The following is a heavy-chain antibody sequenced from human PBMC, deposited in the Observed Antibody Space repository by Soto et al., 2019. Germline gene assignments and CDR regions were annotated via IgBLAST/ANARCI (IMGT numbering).Heavy chain of an antibody. CDR1: GFSFSNFG. Sequence: PGGSLRLSCAASGFSFSNFGMHWVRQAPGKGLEWVALIWYDGSNKNYVDSVKGRFTISRDNSKNTLYLQMNSLRAEDTAVYYCARALLSGDFDYWGQGALVTVSS. V-gene: IGHV3-33*01. CDR3: ARALLSGDFDY. D-gene: IGHD1-26*01. CDR2: IWYDGSNK. J-gene: IGHJ4*02.